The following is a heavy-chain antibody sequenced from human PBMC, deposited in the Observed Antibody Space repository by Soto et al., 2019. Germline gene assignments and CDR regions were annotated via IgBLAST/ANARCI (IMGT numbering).Heavy chain of an antibody. CDR1: GGSIDSSTYY. D-gene: IGHD3-22*01. Sequence: QLLLQGSGPGLVKPSETLSLTCTVSGGSIDSSTYYWGWIRQPPGKGLEWIGSIFYNGNTFYNPSLKSRITISVDTSKNQFSLKLSSVTAADTAVYYCARHSTGYYYSWFDPWGQGTLVTVSS. CDR3: ARHSTGYYYSWFDP. J-gene: IGHJ5*02. CDR2: IFYNGNT. V-gene: IGHV4-39*01.